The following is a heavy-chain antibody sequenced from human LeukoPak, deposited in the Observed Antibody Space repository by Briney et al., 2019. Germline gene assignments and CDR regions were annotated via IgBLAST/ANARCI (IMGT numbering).Heavy chain of an antibody. D-gene: IGHD4-23*01. J-gene: IGHJ4*02. Sequence: SQTLSLTCVISGDSISSNSAAWHWIRQSPSRGLEWLGRTYYRSKWYYDYAESVKSRIIINPDTSRNQFSLQVNSMTPEDTAVYYCAKEGRSNSLENWGQGSLVTVSS. CDR1: GDSISSNSAA. V-gene: IGHV6-1*01. CDR3: AKEGRSNSLEN. CDR2: TYYRSKWYY.